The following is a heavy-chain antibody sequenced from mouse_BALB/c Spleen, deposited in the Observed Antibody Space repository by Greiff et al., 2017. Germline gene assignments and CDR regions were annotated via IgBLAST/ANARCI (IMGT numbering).Heavy chain of an antibody. Sequence: EVQGVESGAELVKPGASVKLSCTASGFNIKDTYMHWVKQRPEQGLEWIGRIDPANGNTKYDPKFQGKATITADTSSNTAYLQLSSLTSEDTAVYYCVYYRYDSFAYWGQGTLVTVSA. J-gene: IGHJ3*01. CDR3: VYYRYDSFAY. D-gene: IGHD2-14*01. CDR2: IDPANGNT. CDR1: GFNIKDTY. V-gene: IGHV14-3*02.